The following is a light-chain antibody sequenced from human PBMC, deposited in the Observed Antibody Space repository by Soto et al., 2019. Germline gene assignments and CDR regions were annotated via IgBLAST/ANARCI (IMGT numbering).Light chain of an antibody. CDR1: QSVLYSSNNKNY. J-gene: IGKJ1*01. CDR3: QQYYRPWS. Sequence: DIVMTQSPDSLAVSLGERATINCKSSQSVLYSSNNKNYLAWYQQKPGQPPKLLIYWASTRESGVPDRLSGSGSGTDFTLTISSLQAEDVAVYYCQQYYRPWSFGQGTKVDIK. CDR2: WAS. V-gene: IGKV4-1*01.